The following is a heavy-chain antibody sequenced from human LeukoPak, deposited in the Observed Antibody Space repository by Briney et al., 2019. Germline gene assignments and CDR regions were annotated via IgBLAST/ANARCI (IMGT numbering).Heavy chain of an antibody. CDR3: ARDTKDY. Sequence: GGSLRLSCAASGFTFSSYGMHWVRQAPGKGLEWVAFIRYDGSNKYYADSVKGRFTISRDNAKNSLFLQMNSLRAEDTAVYYCARDTKDYWGQGTLVTVSS. CDR1: GFTFSSYG. J-gene: IGHJ4*02. V-gene: IGHV3-30*02. D-gene: IGHD2-8*01. CDR2: IRYDGSNK.